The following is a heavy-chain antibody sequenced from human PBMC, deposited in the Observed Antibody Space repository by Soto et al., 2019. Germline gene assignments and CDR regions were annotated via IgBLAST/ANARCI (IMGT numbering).Heavy chain of an antibody. CDR1: GGSITSTDYY. J-gene: IGHJ4*02. D-gene: IGHD2-15*01. CDR3: ARDDCSGGSCEALDY. V-gene: IGHV4-39*02. Sequence: PSETLSLTCSVSGGSITSTDYYWGWIRRPPGKGLEWIGTMDYSGVSKFNPSLRSRVTISADTSISTAYMELSRLRSDDTAVYYCARDDCSGGSCEALDYWGQGTPVTV. CDR2: MDYSGVS.